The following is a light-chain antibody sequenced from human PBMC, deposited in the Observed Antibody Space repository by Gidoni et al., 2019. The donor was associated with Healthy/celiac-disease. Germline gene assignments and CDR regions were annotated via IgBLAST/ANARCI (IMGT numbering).Light chain of an antibody. V-gene: IGKV1-5*01. CDR3: QQYNSYSGT. CDR1: QSISSW. CDR2: DAS. Sequence: DIQMTQSPSTLSASVGDRVTITCRASQSISSWLAWYQQKPGKAPKLLFYDASRLESGVPSRFSGSGSGTEFTLTISSLQPDDFATYYCQQYNSYSGTFGQGTKVEIK. J-gene: IGKJ1*01.